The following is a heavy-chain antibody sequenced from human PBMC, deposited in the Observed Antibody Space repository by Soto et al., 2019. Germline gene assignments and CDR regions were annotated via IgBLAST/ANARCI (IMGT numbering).Heavy chain of an antibody. CDR2: ISGSASST. CDR1: GFTFTDYA. J-gene: IGHJ4*02. Sequence: GGSLRLSCAASGFTFTDYAMTWVRQAPGKGLEWVSSISGSASSTFYAGSVKGRFTISRDNSRNTVSLQMNSLRAEDTAVYYCAKASSTISPDYWGQGTLVSVSS. D-gene: IGHD5-12*01. CDR3: AKASSTISPDY. V-gene: IGHV3-23*01.